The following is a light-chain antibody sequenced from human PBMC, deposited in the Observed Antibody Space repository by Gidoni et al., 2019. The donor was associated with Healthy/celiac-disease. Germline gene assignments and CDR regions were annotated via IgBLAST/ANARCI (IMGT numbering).Light chain of an antibody. CDR2: LGS. J-gene: IGKJ4*01. CDR3: MQALQTPST. CDR1: QSLLHSNGYNY. V-gene: IGKV2-28*01. Sequence: TVMTQSPLPLLVTPGEPASISCRSSQSLLHSNGYNYLDWYLQKPGQSPPLLLYLGSTRASGVPDRFSGSGSGIDFTLKISGVEAEDVGVYYCMQALQTPSTFGGGTKVEIK.